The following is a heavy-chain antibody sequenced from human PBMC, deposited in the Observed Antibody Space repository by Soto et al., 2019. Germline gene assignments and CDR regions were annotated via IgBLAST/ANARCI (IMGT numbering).Heavy chain of an antibody. CDR1: GYTFTGYY. CDR3: ARGPRKQLWLGYFDY. D-gene: IGHD5-18*01. J-gene: IGHJ4*02. Sequence: GASVKVSCKASGYTFTGYYIRWARQVPGQGLEWMGWINPNNADTTSAQNFQGRVTMTTDTSISTAYMELRLRYDDTAVYYCARGPRKQLWLGYFDYWGQGTLVTVSS. CDR2: INPNNADT. V-gene: IGHV1-2*02.